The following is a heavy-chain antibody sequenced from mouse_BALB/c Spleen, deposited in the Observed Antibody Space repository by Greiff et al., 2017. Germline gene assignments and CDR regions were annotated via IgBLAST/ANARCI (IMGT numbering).Heavy chain of an antibody. Sequence: QVQLKQSGAELVKPGASVKISCKASGYAFSSSWMNWVKQRPGQGLEWIGRIYPGDGDTNYNGKFKGKATLTADKSSSTAYMQLSSLTSVDSAVYFCARYGNYYFDYWGQGTTLTVSS. V-gene: IGHV1-80*01. J-gene: IGHJ2*01. CDR3: ARYGNYYFDY. CDR1: GYAFSSSW. D-gene: IGHD2-1*01. CDR2: IYPGDGDT.